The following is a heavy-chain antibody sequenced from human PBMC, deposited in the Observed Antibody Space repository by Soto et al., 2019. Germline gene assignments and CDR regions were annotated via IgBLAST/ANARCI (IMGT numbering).Heavy chain of an antibody. CDR2: IYSGGST. J-gene: IGHJ4*02. CDR1: GFTVSSNY. Sequence: EVQLVESGGGLIQPGGFLRLSCAASGFTVSSNYMSWVRQAPGKGLEWVSLIYSGGSTNYADSVKGRFTISRDNSKNTLYLQMNSLRAEDTAVYYCARALVPAAPFDCWGQGTLVTVSS. CDR3: ARALVPAAPFDC. D-gene: IGHD2-2*01. V-gene: IGHV3-53*01.